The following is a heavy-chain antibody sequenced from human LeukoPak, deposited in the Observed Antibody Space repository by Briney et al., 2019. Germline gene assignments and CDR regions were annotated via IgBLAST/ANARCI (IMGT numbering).Heavy chain of an antibody. Sequence: SETLSLTCTVSGGSISTYYWSWLRQPPGKGLEGIGYIYSSGSTNYNPSLKSRVTISVDTSKNQFSLKLSSVTAADTAVYYCARQREYYESSGYYSFDYWGQGTLVTVSS. CDR1: GGSISTYY. CDR2: IYSSGST. CDR3: ARQREYYESSGYYSFDY. D-gene: IGHD3-22*01. J-gene: IGHJ4*02. V-gene: IGHV4-59*08.